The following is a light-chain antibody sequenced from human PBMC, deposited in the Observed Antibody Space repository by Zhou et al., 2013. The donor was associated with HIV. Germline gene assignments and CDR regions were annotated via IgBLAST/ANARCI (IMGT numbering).Light chain of an antibody. Sequence: DIQMTQSPSSLSVSIGDRVTITCRASQGISNYLAWYQQKPGKVPKLLIYAASTLRSGVPSRFSGSGSGTDFTLTISSLQPEDVATYYCQNYNSALYTFGQGTKLEIK. CDR3: QNYNSALYT. J-gene: IGKJ2*01. CDR2: AAS. CDR1: QGISNY. V-gene: IGKV1-27*01.